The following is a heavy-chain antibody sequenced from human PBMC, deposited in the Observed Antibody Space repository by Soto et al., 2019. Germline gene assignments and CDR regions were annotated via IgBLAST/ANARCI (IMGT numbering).Heavy chain of an antibody. Sequence: SETLSLTCTVSGGYISSYDWSWIRQPPGKGLEWIGYIYYSGSTNYNPSLKSRVTISVDMSKNQFSLKLSSVTAADTAVYYCARGGRFLEWSQLRSNWFDPWGQGTLVTVSS. CDR3: ARGGRFLEWSQLRSNWFDP. CDR1: GGYISSYD. J-gene: IGHJ5*02. D-gene: IGHD3-3*01. V-gene: IGHV4-59*01. CDR2: IYYSGST.